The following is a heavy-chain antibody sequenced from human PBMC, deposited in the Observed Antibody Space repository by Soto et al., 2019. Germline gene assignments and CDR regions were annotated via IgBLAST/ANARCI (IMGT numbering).Heavy chain of an antibody. CDR2: ISNSGGSA. J-gene: IGHJ4*02. V-gene: IGHV3-23*01. Sequence: PGGSLRLSCAASGFTFSSSAMSWVRQAPGKGLEWVSIISNSGGSAYYADSVRGRFTISRDNSKNTLFLQMHSLRAEDTAVYYCAKHFIKDCPDYWGQGTLVTVSS. D-gene: IGHD2-21*02. CDR1: GFTFSSSA. CDR3: AKHFIKDCPDY.